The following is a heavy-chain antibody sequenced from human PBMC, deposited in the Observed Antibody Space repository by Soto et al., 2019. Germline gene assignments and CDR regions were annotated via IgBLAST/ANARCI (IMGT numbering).Heavy chain of an antibody. V-gene: IGHV3-9*01. D-gene: IGHD6-19*01. CDR2: ISWNGGII. CDR1: GFTFDDHG. Sequence: EVQLEETGGGLVQPGRSLRLSCAASGFTFDDHGMHWVRQAPGKGLEWVSGISWNGGIIGFADSVKGRFTISRDNAKNFLYLQMNSLRPDDTAVYYCVKDMSSGWPKSFDYWGQGTPVTVSS. J-gene: IGHJ4*02. CDR3: VKDMSSGWPKSFDY.